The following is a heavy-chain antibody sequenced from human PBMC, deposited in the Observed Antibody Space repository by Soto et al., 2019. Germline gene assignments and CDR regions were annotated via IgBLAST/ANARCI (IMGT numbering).Heavy chain of an antibody. CDR1: GFTFSSYG. CDR3: AKGTWFDP. V-gene: IGHV3-30*18. Sequence: GXSLRLSCAASGFTFSSYGMHCVRQAPGKGLEWVAVISYDGSNKYYADSVKGRFTISRDNSKNTLYLQMNSLRAEDTAVYYCAKGTWFDPWGQGTLVTVS. CDR2: ISYDGSNK. J-gene: IGHJ5*02.